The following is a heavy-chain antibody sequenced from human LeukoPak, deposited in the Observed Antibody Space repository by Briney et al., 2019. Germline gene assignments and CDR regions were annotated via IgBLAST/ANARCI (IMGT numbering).Heavy chain of an antibody. CDR2: ISGSGGST. CDR3: AKYLGPGSAFDY. D-gene: IGHD3-10*01. V-gene: IGHV3-23*01. CDR1: GFTFSSYA. Sequence: GGSLRLSCAASGFTFSSYAMSWVRQAPGKGLEWVSTISGSGGSTYYADSVKGRFTISRDNSKNTLYLQMNSLRAEDTAVYYCAKYLGPGSAFDYWGQGTLVTVSS. J-gene: IGHJ4*02.